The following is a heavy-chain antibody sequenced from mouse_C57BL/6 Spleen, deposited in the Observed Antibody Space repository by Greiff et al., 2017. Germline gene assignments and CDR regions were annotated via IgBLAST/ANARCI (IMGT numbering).Heavy chain of an antibody. CDR1: GFTFSDYG. Sequence: EVKLMESGGGLVKPGGSLKLSCAASGFTFSDYGMHWVRQAPEKGLEWVAYISSGSSTIYYADTVKGRFTIPRDNAKNTLFLQMTSLRSEDTAMYYCARYYYGSSYRDFDYWGQGTTLTVSS. V-gene: IGHV5-17*01. J-gene: IGHJ2*01. CDR2: ISSGSSTI. CDR3: ARYYYGSSYRDFDY. D-gene: IGHD1-1*01.